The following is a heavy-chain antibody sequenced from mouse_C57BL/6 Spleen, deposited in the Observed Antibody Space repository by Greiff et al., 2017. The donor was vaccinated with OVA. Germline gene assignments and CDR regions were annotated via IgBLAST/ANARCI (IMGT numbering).Heavy chain of an antibody. D-gene: IGHD1-1*01. CDR2: IHPSDSDT. CDR1: GYTFTSYW. J-gene: IGHJ3*01. Sequence: QVQLKQPGAELVKPGASVKVSCKASGYTFTSYWMHWVKQRPGQGLEWIGRIHPSDSDTNYNQKFKGKATLTVDKSSSTAYMQLSSLTSEDSAVYYCAIGGITTVVAPGFAYWGQGTLVTVSA. V-gene: IGHV1-74*01. CDR3: AIGGITTVVAPGFAY.